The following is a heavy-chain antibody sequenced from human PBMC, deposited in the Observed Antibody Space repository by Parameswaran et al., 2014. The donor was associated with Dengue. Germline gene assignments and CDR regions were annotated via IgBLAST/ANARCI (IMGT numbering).Heavy chain of an antibody. Sequence: PGKGLEWVSSISSSSNHIYYADSVKGRFTISRDNAKNSLYLQMNSLRVEDTAVYYCASGYSSSFSWFDPWGQGTLVTVSS. D-gene: IGHD6-13*01. V-gene: IGHV3-21*01. J-gene: IGHJ5*02. CDR3: ASGYSSSFSWFDP. CDR2: ISSSSNHI.